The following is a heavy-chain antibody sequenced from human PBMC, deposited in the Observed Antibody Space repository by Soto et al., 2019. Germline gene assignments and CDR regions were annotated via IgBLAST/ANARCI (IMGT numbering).Heavy chain of an antibody. Sequence: GGSLRLSCAASGFTFSSYAMSWVRQAPGKGLEWVSAISGSGGSTYYADSVKGRFTISRDNSKNTLYLQMNSLRAEDTAVYYYAKDWPGRYCSSTSCSYFDYWGQGTLVTVSS. CDR1: GFTFSSYA. D-gene: IGHD2-2*01. V-gene: IGHV3-23*01. J-gene: IGHJ4*02. CDR2: ISGSGGST. CDR3: AKDWPGRYCSSTSCSYFDY.